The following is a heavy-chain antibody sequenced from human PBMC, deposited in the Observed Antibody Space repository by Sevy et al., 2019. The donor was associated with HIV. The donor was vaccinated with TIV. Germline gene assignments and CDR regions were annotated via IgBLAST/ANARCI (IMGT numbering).Heavy chain of an antibody. CDR3: ATQRFDF. V-gene: IGHV3-74*01. J-gene: IGHJ4*02. CDR1: GFDFSSHG. CDR2: MNTDGSST. Sequence: GGSLRLSCEASGFDFSSHGMQWVRQAPGKGLVWVSRMNTDGSSTYYADSVKGRFTISRDNAKNTLYLEMNNLRAEDTALYDCATQRFDFWGPGTLVTVSS.